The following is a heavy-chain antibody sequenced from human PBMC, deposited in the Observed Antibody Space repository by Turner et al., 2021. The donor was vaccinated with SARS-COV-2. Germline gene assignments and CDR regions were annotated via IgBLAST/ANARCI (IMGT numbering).Heavy chain of an antibody. Sequence: QVPLVESGGGVVHPGRSLRLSCSASGFTFRSYGMHWVRQAPGKGLEWVAVISYDGSNKYYADSVKGRFTISRDNSKNTLYVKMNSLRAEDTAVYYWAKGGGSGLLNFDYWGQGTLVTVSS. D-gene: IGHD6-19*01. CDR1: GFTFRSYG. V-gene: IGHV3-30*18. J-gene: IGHJ4*02. CDR2: ISYDGSNK. CDR3: AKGGGSGLLNFDY.